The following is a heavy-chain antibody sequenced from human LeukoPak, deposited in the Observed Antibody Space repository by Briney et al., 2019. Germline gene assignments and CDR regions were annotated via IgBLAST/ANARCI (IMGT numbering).Heavy chain of an antibody. J-gene: IGHJ4*02. Sequence: GGSLRLSCAASTFTFSRYWMHWVRQAPGKGLVWVSRINSDGTNTYYADSMKGRFTISRDNTKNTLYLQMNSLRTEDTAVYYCARDRAAFGVVQVGYWGQGTLVTVSS. CDR1: TFTFSRYW. V-gene: IGHV3-74*01. CDR2: INSDGTNT. D-gene: IGHD3-3*01. CDR3: ARDRAAFGVVQVGY.